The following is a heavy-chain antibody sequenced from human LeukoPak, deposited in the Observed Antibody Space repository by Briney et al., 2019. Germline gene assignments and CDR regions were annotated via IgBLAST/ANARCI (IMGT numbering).Heavy chain of an antibody. Sequence: GESLKISCKGSGYSFTNYWIGWVRQMPGKGLEWMGIIYPGDSDTRYSPSFQGQVTISADKTISTAYLQWSSLKASDTAMYYCARRDYYDSSGPDYWGQGTLVTVSS. CDR2: IYPGDSDT. J-gene: IGHJ4*02. D-gene: IGHD3-22*01. V-gene: IGHV5-51*01. CDR1: GYSFTNYW. CDR3: ARRDYYDSSGPDY.